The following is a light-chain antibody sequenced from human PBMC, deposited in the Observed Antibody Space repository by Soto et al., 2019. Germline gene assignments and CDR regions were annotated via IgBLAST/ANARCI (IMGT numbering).Light chain of an antibody. CDR2: DAS. V-gene: IGKV3-11*01. CDR3: QQCSNWPTT. CDR1: QSVSIY. Sequence: EIALTQSPATLSLSPGERATLSCRASQSVSIYLAWYQQKPGQAPRLFIYDASNRATGIAARFSGSGSGTDFTLTISSLEAEDSAVYYCQQCSNWPTTFGQGTRLEIK. J-gene: IGKJ5*01.